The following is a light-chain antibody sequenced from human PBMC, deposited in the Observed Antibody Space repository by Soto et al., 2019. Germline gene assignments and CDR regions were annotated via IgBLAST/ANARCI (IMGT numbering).Light chain of an antibody. CDR2: GAS. CDR3: QQYNNWPPYT. V-gene: IGKV3-15*01. Sequence: EIVMTQSPATLSVSPGERATLSCRASQSLGSSLAWYQQKPGQAPRPLIFGASTRATGIPARFSGTGSGTEFTLTISSLQSEDFAVYYCQQYNNWPPYTFGQGTRVDIK. CDR1: QSLGSS. J-gene: IGKJ2*01.